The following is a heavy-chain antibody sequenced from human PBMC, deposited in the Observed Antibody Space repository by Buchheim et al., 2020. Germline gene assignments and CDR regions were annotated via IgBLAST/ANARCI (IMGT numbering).Heavy chain of an antibody. D-gene: IGHD3-16*01. J-gene: IGHJ4*02. Sequence: HLHLQESGPGLVKPSETLSLTCSVSGDSIRSSAYFWGWIRQSPGRALEWIASLNYHGRPFYYPSLDSPVIMSLDTSNNQFSLKLHSVTAADTAVYYCAREGWGAKSEDDDWGPGTL. CDR2: LNYHGRP. V-gene: IGHV4-39*07. CDR1: GDSIRSSAYF. CDR3: AREGWGAKSEDDD.